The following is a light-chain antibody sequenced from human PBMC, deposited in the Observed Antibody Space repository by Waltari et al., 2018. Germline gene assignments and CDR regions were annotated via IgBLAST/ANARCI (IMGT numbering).Light chain of an antibody. V-gene: IGLV2-11*01. J-gene: IGLJ3*02. CDR3: LSYRTGNTWV. CDR1: TSDVGLYND. CDR2: DVT. Sequence: QTALTQPPSVSKSLGQSVTISCTGTTSDVGLYNDVSWYQQYPGTAPRLLIYDVTKRPSGVSDRFSGSKSGNTASLTISGLQAEDDADYYCLSYRTGNTWVFGGGIRLTVL.